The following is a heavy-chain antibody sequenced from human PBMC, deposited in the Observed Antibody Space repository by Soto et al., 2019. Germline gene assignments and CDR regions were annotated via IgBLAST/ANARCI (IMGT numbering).Heavy chain of an antibody. J-gene: IGHJ3*02. CDR1: GCSFTSYW. CDR2: IYPGDSDT. Sequence: GESLRISCKGSGCSFTSYWIGWVRQMPGKGLEWMGIIYPGDSDTRYSPSFQGQVTISADKSISTAYLQWSSLKASDTAMYYCARRIAVAGTHAFDIWGQGTMVTVSS. V-gene: IGHV5-51*01. CDR3: ARRIAVAGTHAFDI. D-gene: IGHD6-19*01.